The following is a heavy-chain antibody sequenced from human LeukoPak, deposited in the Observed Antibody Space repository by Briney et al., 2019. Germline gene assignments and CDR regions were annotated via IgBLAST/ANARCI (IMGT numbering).Heavy chain of an antibody. V-gene: IGHV4-59*08. D-gene: IGHD6-19*01. CDR2: IDYSGGT. J-gene: IGHJ4*02. Sequence: SDTLSLTCTVSGGSISSYYWSWIRQPPGKGLEWIGYIDYSGGTNYNPSLKSRVTISVDTSKNQFSLKLSSVTAADTAVYYCARQQSQWPGRYFDYWGQGTLVTVSS. CDR1: GGSISSYY. CDR3: ARQQSQWPGRYFDY.